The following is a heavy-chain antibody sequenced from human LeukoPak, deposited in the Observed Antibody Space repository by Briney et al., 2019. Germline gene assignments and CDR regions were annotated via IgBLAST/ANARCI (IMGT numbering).Heavy chain of an antibody. CDR3: ARGLAVSIYYFDY. J-gene: IGHJ4*02. CDR2: IDHSGST. Sequence: SETLSLTCTVSGGSISSSSYYWGWIRQPPGKGLEWIGEIDHSGSTNYNPSLKSRVTISVDTSKNQFSLKLSPVTAADTAVYYCARGLAVSIYYFDYWGQGTLVTVSS. CDR1: GGSISSSSYY. V-gene: IGHV4-39*07. D-gene: IGHD3-16*02.